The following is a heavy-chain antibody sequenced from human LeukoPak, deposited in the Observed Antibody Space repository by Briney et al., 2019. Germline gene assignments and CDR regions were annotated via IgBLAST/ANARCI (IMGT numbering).Heavy chain of an antibody. CDR1: GVSISSGDFY. D-gene: IGHD3-10*01. Sequence: SETLTLTCTASGVSISSGDFYWSWLPPPPGKGLVWIVYIYYSGRSYYNASLNSRLTISVDTSKNQLSLKLSSVTAADTAVYYCARRPASYGPGSNPVDYWGQGSLVTVSS. CDR3: ARRPASYGPGSNPVDY. CDR2: IYYSGRS. J-gene: IGHJ4*02. V-gene: IGHV4-30-4*01.